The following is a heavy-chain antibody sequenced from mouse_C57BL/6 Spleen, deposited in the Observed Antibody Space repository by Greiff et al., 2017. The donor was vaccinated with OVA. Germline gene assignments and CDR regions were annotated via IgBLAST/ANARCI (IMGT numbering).Heavy chain of an antibody. D-gene: IGHD3-2*02. Sequence: DVHLVESGGDLVKPGGSLKLSCAASGFTFSSYGMSWVRQTPDKRLEWVATISSGGSYTYYPDSVKGRFTISRDNAKNTLYLQMSSLKSEDTALYYCARQGSSGYPYYFDYWGQGTTLTVSS. CDR1: GFTFSSYG. CDR2: ISSGGSYT. V-gene: IGHV5-6*01. J-gene: IGHJ2*01. CDR3: ARQGSSGYPYYFDY.